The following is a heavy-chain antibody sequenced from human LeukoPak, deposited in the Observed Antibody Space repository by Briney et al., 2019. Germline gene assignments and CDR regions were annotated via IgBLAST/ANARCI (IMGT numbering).Heavy chain of an antibody. D-gene: IGHD4-23*01. V-gene: IGHV3-11*05. Sequence: GGCLRLSCAASRFTLSDYYMSRIRQAPGKGREWVSYISSNSSYTNYADSVKGRFTISRDNAKNSLYLQMNSLRAEDTAAYYCARDRTVVTPGDAFDIWGQGTMVTVSS. CDR1: RFTLSDYY. CDR2: ISSNSSYT. J-gene: IGHJ3*02. CDR3: ARDRTVVTPGDAFDI.